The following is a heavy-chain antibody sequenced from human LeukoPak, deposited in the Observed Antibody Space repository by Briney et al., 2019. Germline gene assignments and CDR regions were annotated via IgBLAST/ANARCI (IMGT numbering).Heavy chain of an antibody. CDR3: AKGGSGYYFQH. V-gene: IGHV3-23*01. CDR1: GFTFSSYA. Sequence: PGGSLRLSCAASGFTFSSYAMSWVRQAPGKGLEWVSAISGSGGSPYYADSVKGRFTISRDNSKNTLYLQMNSLRAEYTAVYYCAKGGSGYYFQHWGQGTLVTVSS. J-gene: IGHJ1*01. D-gene: IGHD3-22*01. CDR2: ISGSGGSP.